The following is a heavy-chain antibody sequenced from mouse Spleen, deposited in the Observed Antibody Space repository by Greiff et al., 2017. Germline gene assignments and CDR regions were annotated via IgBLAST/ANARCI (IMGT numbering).Heavy chain of an antibody. Sequence: EVQRVESGGGLVQPKGSLKLSCAASGFSFNTYAMNWVRQAPGKGLEWVARIRSKSNNYATYYADSVKDRFTISRDDSESMLYLQMNNLKTEDTAMYYCVRHGKTGGFAYWGQGTLVTVSA. D-gene: IGHD4-1*01. CDR1: GFSFNTYA. J-gene: IGHJ3*01. CDR2: IRSKSNNYAT. V-gene: IGHV10-1*01. CDR3: VRHGKTGGFAY.